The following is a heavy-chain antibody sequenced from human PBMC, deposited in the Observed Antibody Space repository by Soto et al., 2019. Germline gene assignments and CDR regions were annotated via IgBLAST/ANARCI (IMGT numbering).Heavy chain of an antibody. CDR2: ILYDGSNK. CDR1: GFTFSNYV. J-gene: IGHJ4*02. Sequence: PGGSLRLSCAASGFTFSNYVMHWARQAPGKGLEWVAAILYDGSNKYYADSVKGRFTISRDNSKNTLYLQMNSLRAEDTAVYYWAGGPYYFDIWGQGTLVPVSS. D-gene: IGHD3-9*01. V-gene: IGHV3-33*01. CDR3: AGGPYYFDI.